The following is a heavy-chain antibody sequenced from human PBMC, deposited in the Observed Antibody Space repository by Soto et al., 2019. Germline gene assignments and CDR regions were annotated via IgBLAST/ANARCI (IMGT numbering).Heavy chain of an antibody. D-gene: IGHD2-8*02. V-gene: IGHV3-23*01. Sequence: GGSLRLSCAASGFICSSYDMSWVRQAPGKGLEWVSTILVDGRTFYVDSVKGRFAISRDSSKNTVYLQMNSLTAGDTALYYCAKATATGGGAFDICGQGTMVTVSS. CDR3: AKATATGGGAFDI. CDR2: ILVDGRT. CDR1: GFICSSYD. J-gene: IGHJ3*02.